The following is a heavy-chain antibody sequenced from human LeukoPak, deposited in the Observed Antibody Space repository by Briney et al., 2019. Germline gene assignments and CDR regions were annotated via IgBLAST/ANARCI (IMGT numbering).Heavy chain of an antibody. Sequence: GGSLRLSCAASGLSFNSYDLSWVRQAPGKGLDWVSGITGSGGSAFYADSVKGRFTISRDNSKNTLYLQMNSLRAEDTAVYYCAKVSWSASDRHCWGQGTLVTVSS. D-gene: IGHD3-3*01. J-gene: IGHJ4*02. V-gene: IGHV3-23*01. CDR1: GLSFNSYD. CDR3: AKVSWSASDRHC. CDR2: ITGSGGSA.